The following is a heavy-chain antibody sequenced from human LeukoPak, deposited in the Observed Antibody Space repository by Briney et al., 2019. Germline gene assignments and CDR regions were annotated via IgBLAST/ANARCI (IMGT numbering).Heavy chain of an antibody. V-gene: IGHV3-30*04. J-gene: IGHJ5*02. Sequence: GGSLRLSCVASGFTFSSYAMHWVRQAPGKGLEWVAVISYDGSNKYYADSVKGRFTISRDNSKNTLYLQMNSLRAEDTAVYYCARAGDIVVVPADGWFGPWGQGTLVTVSS. CDR2: ISYDGSNK. CDR3: ARAGDIVVVPADGWFGP. CDR1: GFTFSSYA. D-gene: IGHD2-2*01.